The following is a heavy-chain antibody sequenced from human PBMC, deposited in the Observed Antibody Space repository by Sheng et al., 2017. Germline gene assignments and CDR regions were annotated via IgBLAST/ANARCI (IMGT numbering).Heavy chain of an antibody. CDR1: GFTVSSNY. Sequence: EVQLVESGGGLVQPGGSLRLSCAASGFTVSSNYMSWVRQAPGKGLEWVSVIYSGGSTYYADSVKGRFTISRHNSKNTLYLQMNSLRAEDTAVYYCASSNYYSSSWYEEGLFDYWGQGTLVTVSS. CDR3: ASSNYYSSSWYEEGLFDY. D-gene: IGHD6-13*01. CDR2: IYSGGST. V-gene: IGHV3-53*04. J-gene: IGHJ4*02.